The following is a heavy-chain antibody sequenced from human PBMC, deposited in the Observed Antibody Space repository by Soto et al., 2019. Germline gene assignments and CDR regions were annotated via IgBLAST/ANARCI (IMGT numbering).Heavy chain of an antibody. CDR3: ARLRRDWGDAFDL. D-gene: IGHD3-16*01. CDR2: IIPVFDKA. Sequence: QVQLVQSGADVKKPGSSVKVSCKPSGGPFGSSAISWVRQAPAQGLEWMGEIIPVFDKANYAQNFQGRLTMTADEPTGTVFMQLSSLRSEDTAVYFCARLRRDWGDAFDLWGLGTFVTVSS. V-gene: IGHV1-69*01. CDR1: GGPFGSSA. J-gene: IGHJ3*01.